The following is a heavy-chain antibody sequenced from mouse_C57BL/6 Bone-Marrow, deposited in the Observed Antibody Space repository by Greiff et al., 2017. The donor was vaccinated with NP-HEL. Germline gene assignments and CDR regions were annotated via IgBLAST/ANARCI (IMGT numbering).Heavy chain of an antibody. Sequence: QVQLQQPGAELVRPGTSVKLSCKASGYTFTSYWMHWVKQRPGQGLEWIGVIDPSDSYTNYNQKFKGKATLTVDTSSSTAYMQLSSLTSEDSAVYYWGRVSAMVKWFAYWGQGTLVTVSA. CDR2: IDPSDSYT. V-gene: IGHV1-59*01. CDR1: GYTFTSYW. D-gene: IGHD2-2*01. J-gene: IGHJ3*01. CDR3: GRVSAMVKWFAY.